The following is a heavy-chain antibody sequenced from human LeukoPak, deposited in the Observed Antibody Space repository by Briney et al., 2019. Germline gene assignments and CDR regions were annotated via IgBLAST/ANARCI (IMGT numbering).Heavy chain of an antibody. CDR1: GYTFTSYG. D-gene: IGHD2-2*01. J-gene: IGHJ5*02. Sequence: ASVKVSCKASGYTFTSYGISWVRQTPGQGLEWMGWISAYNGNTNYAQKLQGRVTMTTDTSTSTAYMELRSLRSDDTAVYYCARGYCSSTSCSVADWFDPWGQGTLVTVSS. CDR2: ISAYNGNT. CDR3: ARGYCSSTSCSVADWFDP. V-gene: IGHV1-18*01.